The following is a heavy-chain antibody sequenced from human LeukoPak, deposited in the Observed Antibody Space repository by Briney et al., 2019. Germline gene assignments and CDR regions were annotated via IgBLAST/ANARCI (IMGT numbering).Heavy chain of an antibody. CDR2: INHSGST. Sequence: PSETLSLTCAVYGGSFSGYYWSWISQPPGKGLEWIGEINHSGSTNYNPSLKSRVTISVDTSKNQFSLMLSSVTAADTAVYYCARGFRATDYFDYWGQGTLVTVSS. V-gene: IGHV4-34*01. CDR3: ARGFRATDYFDY. D-gene: IGHD5-12*01. J-gene: IGHJ4*02. CDR1: GGSFSGYY.